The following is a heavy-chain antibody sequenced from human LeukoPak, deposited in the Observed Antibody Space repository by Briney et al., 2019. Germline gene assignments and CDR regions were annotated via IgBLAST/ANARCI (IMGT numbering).Heavy chain of an antibody. CDR1: GFTFSNYD. CDR3: AKDSGVVVTAIPNY. D-gene: IGHD2-21*02. Sequence: GGSLRLSCAASGFTFSNYDMIWVRQAPGKGLEWVSSISGRGGSTYYAGSVKGRFTISRDNSKNTLSLQMDSLRSEDTAVYYCAKDSGVVVTAIPNYWGQGALVTVSS. V-gene: IGHV3-23*01. J-gene: IGHJ4*02. CDR2: ISGRGGST.